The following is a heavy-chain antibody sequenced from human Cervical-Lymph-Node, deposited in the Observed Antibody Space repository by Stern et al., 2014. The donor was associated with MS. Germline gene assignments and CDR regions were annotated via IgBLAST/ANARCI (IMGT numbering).Heavy chain of an antibody. CDR1: GYLFTGHY. D-gene: IGHD5-12*01. V-gene: IGHV1-2*02. CDR3: ARSSYGAYEGGWFDP. Sequence: VQLVESGAEVKEPGASVKVSCKASGYLFTGHYLHWVRQAPGQGLEWVGSINPNSGATDNAQKFQGRVTMTRDTSIDTAYMELTQLRSDDTAVYFCARSSYGAYEGGWFDPWGQGTLVTVSS. J-gene: IGHJ5*02. CDR2: INPNSGAT.